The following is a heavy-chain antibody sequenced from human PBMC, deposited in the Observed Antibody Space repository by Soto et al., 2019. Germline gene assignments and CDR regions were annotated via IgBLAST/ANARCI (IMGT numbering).Heavy chain of an antibody. Sequence: EVQLVESGGGLVQPGRSLRLSCAASGFTFDDYAMHWVRQAPGKGLEWVSGISWNSGSIGYADSVKGRFTISRDNAKNSLYLQMNSLRAEDTAVYYCARTETGSSSSRVFDYWGQGTLVTVSS. CDR2: ISWNSGSI. D-gene: IGHD6-6*01. V-gene: IGHV3-9*01. J-gene: IGHJ4*02. CDR3: ARTETGSSSSRVFDY. CDR1: GFTFDDYA.